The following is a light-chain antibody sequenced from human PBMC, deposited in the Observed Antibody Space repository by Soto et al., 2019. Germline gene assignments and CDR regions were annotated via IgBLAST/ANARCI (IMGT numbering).Light chain of an antibody. V-gene: IGLV2-8*01. CDR2: EVS. Sequence: QSALTQPPSASGSPGQSVTISCTGTSSDVGGYNYVSWYQQHPGKAPKLMIYEVSKRPSVVPDRFSGSKSGNPASLTVSGLQAEDEPDEYCSSSAVSKTLFGGGTKLTFL. CDR3: SSSAVSKTL. J-gene: IGLJ2*01. CDR1: SSDVGGYNY.